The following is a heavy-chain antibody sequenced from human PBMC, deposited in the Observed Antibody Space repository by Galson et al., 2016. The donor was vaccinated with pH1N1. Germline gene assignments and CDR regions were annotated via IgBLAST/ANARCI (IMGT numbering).Heavy chain of an antibody. Sequence: PLRLSCAASGFSFSKHGMNWVRQALGKGLEWVSGVSPTGDITYYADSVKGRFTIFRDNFENTVSLQMSSLRSDDTAVYYCACMVRGDYFDYWGQGTLVTVSS. V-gene: IGHV3-23*01. CDR3: ACMVRGDYFDY. J-gene: IGHJ4*02. D-gene: IGHD3-10*01. CDR2: VSPTGDIT. CDR1: GFSFSKHG.